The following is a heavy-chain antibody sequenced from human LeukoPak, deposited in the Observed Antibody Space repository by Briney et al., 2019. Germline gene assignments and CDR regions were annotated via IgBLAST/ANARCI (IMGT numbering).Heavy chain of an antibody. CDR2: ISWDGGST. J-gene: IGHJ6*02. Sequence: GGSLRLSCAASGFTFDDYTMHWVRQAPGKGLEWVSLISWDGGSTYYADSVKGRFTISRDNSKNSLYLQMNSLRTEDTALYYCAKNIDRHLSYYDFWSGYFIYYGMDVWGQGTTVTVSS. CDR3: AKNIDRHLSYYDFWSGYFIYYGMDV. D-gene: IGHD3-3*01. V-gene: IGHV3-43*01. CDR1: GFTFDDYT.